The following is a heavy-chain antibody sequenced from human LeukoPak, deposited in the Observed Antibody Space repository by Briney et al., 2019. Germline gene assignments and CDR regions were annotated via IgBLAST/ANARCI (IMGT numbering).Heavy chain of an antibody. CDR1: GFTFSSYS. CDR3: ARDAGDSSSWYGVDY. V-gene: IGHV3-21*01. Sequence: PGGSLRLPCAASGFTFSSYSMNWVRQAPGKGLEWVSSISSSSSYIYYADSVKGRFTISRDNAKNSLYPQMNSLRAEDTAVYYCARDAGDSSSWYGVDYWGQGTLVTVSS. CDR2: ISSSSSYI. J-gene: IGHJ4*02. D-gene: IGHD6-13*01.